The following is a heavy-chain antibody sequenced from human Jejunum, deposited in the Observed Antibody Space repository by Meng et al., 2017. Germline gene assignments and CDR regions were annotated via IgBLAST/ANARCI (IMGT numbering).Heavy chain of an antibody. CDR3: AKVLTVVSNKQTEYFHH. V-gene: IGHV4-31*01. J-gene: IGHJ1*01. D-gene: IGHD2-21*02. CDR2: IYRTWIS. CDR1: GYAIICGGSS. Sequence: LYASGPGRVQPSETRARTCSVSGYAIICGGSSWSCVRQLPGNGLEWIGYIYRTWISYFNTSVKRLVTISVDASNNQFSLKVTSVTAADTAVYYCAKVLTVVSNKQTEYFHHWGPGTLVTVSS.